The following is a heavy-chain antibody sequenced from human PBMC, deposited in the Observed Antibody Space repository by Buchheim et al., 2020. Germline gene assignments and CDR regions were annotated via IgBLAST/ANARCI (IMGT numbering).Heavy chain of an antibody. CDR3: ARSNWNYGPWGY. J-gene: IGHJ4*02. CDR1: GYTFTNYY. Sequence: QVQLVQSGAEEKKPGASVKVSCKASGYTFTNYYMHWVRQAPGQGLEWLGIINPIGGSTSYAQKFQGRVTMTRDTSTSTVYMGLSSLISEDTAVYYCARSNWNYGPWGYWGQGTL. V-gene: IGHV1-46*01. CDR2: INPIGGST. D-gene: IGHD1-7*01.